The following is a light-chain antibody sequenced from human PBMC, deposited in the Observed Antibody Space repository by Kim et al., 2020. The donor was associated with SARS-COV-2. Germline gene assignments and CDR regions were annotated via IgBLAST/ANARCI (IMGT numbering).Light chain of an antibody. CDR3: NSRDRSGNYVV. J-gene: IGLJ2*01. CDR2: GED. Sequence: SSELTQDPAVSVALGQTVRITCQGDSLRTYYASWYQQKPGQAPVLVMYGEDNRPSGIPDRFSGSNSGNTASLTITVAQAEDEADYYCNSRDRSGNYVVFGGGTQLTVL. CDR1: SLRTYY. V-gene: IGLV3-19*01.